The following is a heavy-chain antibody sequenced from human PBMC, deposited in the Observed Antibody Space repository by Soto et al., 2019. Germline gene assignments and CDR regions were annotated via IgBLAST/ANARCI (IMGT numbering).Heavy chain of an antibody. Sequence: QVQLVQSGAEVRTPGASVKVSCKASVYTFTAYFIHGLRQAPGQGLEWMGWINPNSGGINDTQKFQGRDTMTRDTSSSTAYMDLSRLRYDDTAVYYCARSDGLDYWGQGTPVTVSS. CDR3: ARSDGLDY. CDR2: INPNSGGI. CDR1: VYTFTAYF. V-gene: IGHV1-2*02. J-gene: IGHJ4*02. D-gene: IGHD3-16*01.